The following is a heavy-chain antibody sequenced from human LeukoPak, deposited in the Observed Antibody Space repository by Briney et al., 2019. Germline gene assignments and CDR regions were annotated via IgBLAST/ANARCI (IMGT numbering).Heavy chain of an antibody. J-gene: IGHJ3*02. V-gene: IGHV7-4-1*02. Sequence: ASVKVSCNASGYTFTSYAMNWVRQAPGQGLEWMGWINTNTGNPTYAQGFTGRFVFSLDTSVSTAYLQISSLKAEDTAVYYCASLQIIAAAAPGDAFDIWGQGTMVTVSS. CDR1: GYTFTSYA. CDR2: INTNTGNP. CDR3: ASLQIIAAAAPGDAFDI. D-gene: IGHD6-13*01.